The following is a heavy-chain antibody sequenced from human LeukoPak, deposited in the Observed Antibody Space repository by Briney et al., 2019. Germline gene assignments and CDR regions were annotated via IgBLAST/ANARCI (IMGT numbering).Heavy chain of an antibody. CDR3: ARSEMATVLSQDY. J-gene: IGHJ4*02. CDR2: IYPGDSDT. Sequence: GESLKISCKGSGYSFTTYWIGWVRQVPGKGLEWMGIIYPGDSDTRYSPSFQGQVTISADKSISTAYLQWSSLKASDTAMYYCARSEMATVLSQDYWGQGTLVTVSS. V-gene: IGHV5-51*01. CDR1: GYSFTTYW. D-gene: IGHD5-24*01.